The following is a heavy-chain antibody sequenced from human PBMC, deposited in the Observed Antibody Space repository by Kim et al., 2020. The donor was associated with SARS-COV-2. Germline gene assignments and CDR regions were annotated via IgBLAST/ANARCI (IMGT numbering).Heavy chain of an antibody. D-gene: IGHD4-17*01. V-gene: IGHV3-23*01. CDR2: ISSSGDNT. CDR3: EKTDDYGDYPVDS. CDR1: GFTFSRNA. J-gene: IGHJ4*02. Sequence: GGSLRLSCADSGFTFSRNAMNWVRQAPGKGLEWVSGISSSGDNTYYADSVRGRVTISRDNSKNTLYLQINSLRAEDTAVYYCEKTDDYGDYPVDSWGQGTLVTVSS.